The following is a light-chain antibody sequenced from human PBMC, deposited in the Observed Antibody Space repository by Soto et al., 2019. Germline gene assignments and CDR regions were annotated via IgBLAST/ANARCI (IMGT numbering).Light chain of an antibody. CDR2: KVS. CDR3: QQYNNWPPWT. J-gene: IGKJ1*01. V-gene: IGKV2-24*01. CDR1: QSLLHSDGNTY. Sequence: DIVMTQTPLSSPVTLGQAASISFRSSQSLLHSDGNTYLSWFQQRPGQPPRLLIYKVSDRFSGVPARFSGSGSGTEFTLTISSLQSEDFAVYYCQQYNNWPPWTFGQGTKVDIK.